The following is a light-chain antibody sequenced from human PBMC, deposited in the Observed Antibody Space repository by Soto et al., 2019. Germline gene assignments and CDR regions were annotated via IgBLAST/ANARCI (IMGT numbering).Light chain of an antibody. J-gene: IGKJ3*01. V-gene: IGKV1-39*01. CDR2: AAF. Sequence: DIQMTQSPSSLSASIGDRVTITCRASQSISTYLNWYQQKPGKAPNLLIYAAFSLQNGVPSRFGGGGSGTDFTLTISSLHPEDVATYYCQQSYNTPLTFGPGTKVDV. CDR1: QSISTY. CDR3: QQSYNTPLT.